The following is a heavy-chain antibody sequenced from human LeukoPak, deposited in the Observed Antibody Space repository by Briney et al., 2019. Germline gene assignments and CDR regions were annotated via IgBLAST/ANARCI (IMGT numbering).Heavy chain of an antibody. CDR2: IKQGGTEK. J-gene: IGHJ6*03. CDR1: GFTFRNYW. Sequence: GGSLRLSCAASGFTFRNYWMSWVRQATWKGLEWVANIKQGGTEKNYVDSVNGRFTVSRDNAKSSLYLQMNSLRAEDTAVYYCARDGGSGSYRFYYYYHMDVWGKGTTVTVS. CDR3: ARDGGSGSYRFYYYYHMDV. V-gene: IGHV3-7*01. D-gene: IGHD3-10*01.